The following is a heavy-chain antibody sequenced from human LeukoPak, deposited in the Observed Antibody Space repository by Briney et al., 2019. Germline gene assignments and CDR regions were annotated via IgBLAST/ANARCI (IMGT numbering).Heavy chain of an antibody. CDR3: AKDRASLDSSSWYAWGETPEGIVGMDV. CDR1: GFTFDDYA. CDR2: ISWNSGSI. D-gene: IGHD6-13*01. V-gene: IGHV3-9*01. Sequence: PGGSLRLSCAASGFTFDDYAMHWVRQAPGKGLEWVSGISWNSGSIGYADSVKGRFTISRDNAKNSLYLQMNSLRAEDTALYYCAKDRASLDSSSWYAWGETPEGIVGMDVWGQGTTVTVSS. J-gene: IGHJ6*02.